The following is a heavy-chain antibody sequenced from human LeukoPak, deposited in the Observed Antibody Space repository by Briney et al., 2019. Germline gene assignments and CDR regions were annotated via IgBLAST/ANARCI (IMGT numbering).Heavy chain of an antibody. CDR2: ISGSGGST. CDR1: GFTFSSYA. Sequence: RGSLRLSCAASGFTFSSYAMSWVRQAPGKGLEWVSAISGSGGSTYYADSVKGRFTISRDNSKNTLYLQMNSLRAEDTAVYYCAKPTQINYDFWSGYYLFYYWGQGTLVTVSS. CDR3: AKPTQINYDFWSGYYLFYY. J-gene: IGHJ4*02. V-gene: IGHV3-23*01. D-gene: IGHD3-3*01.